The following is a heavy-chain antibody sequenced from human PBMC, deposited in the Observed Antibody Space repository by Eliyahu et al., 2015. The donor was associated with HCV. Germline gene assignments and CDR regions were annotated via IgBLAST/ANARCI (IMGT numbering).Heavy chain of an antibody. J-gene: IGHJ6*02. Sequence: QVQLVQSGAEVKKPGASVKVSCKASGYTFTSYDIXXVRXATGXGLEWMGWMNPNSGNTGYAQKFQGRVTMTRNTSISTAYMELSSLRSEDTAVYYCASLIDCSGGSCYFRDYYYGMDVWGQGTTVTVSS. V-gene: IGHV1-8*01. D-gene: IGHD2-15*01. CDR3: ASLIDCSGGSCYFRDYYYGMDV. CDR1: GYTFTSYD. CDR2: MNPNSGNT.